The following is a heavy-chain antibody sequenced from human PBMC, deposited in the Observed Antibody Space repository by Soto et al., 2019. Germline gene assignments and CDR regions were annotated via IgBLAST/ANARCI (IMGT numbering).Heavy chain of an antibody. Sequence: SETLSLTCTVSGCSISSGGYYWSWIRQHPGKGLEWIGYIYYSGSTYYNPSLKSRVTISVDRSKNQFSLKLSSVTAADTAVYYCARTDYDVGIDVWGQGTTVTVSS. V-gene: IGHV4-31*03. CDR3: ARTDYDVGIDV. CDR2: IYYSGST. D-gene: IGHD3-22*01. J-gene: IGHJ6*02. CDR1: GCSISSGGYY.